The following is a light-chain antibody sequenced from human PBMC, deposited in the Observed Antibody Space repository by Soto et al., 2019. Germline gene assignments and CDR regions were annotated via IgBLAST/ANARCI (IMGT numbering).Light chain of an antibody. J-gene: IGKJ5*01. CDR2: GAY. Sequence: EIVLTQSPGSLSLSPGESATLSCRASQSVDNTHVAWYQQRPGQAPRLLIYGAYNRATGIPPRFSGSGSGTDFTLTISSLEPEDSAVYYCQQRHMWPITFGQGTRLEIK. CDR1: QSVDNTH. CDR3: QQRHMWPIT. V-gene: IGKV3D-20*02.